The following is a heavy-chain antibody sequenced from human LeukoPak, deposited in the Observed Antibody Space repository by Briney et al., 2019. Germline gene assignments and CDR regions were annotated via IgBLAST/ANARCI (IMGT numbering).Heavy chain of an antibody. CDR1: GVTFSDYY. CDR2: ISSSGSTI. J-gene: IGHJ4*02. D-gene: IGHD1-1*01. V-gene: IGHV3-11*01. CDR3: ARDRFEIKTGTTHDFDY. Sequence: PGGSLRLSCAASGVTFSDYYMSWIRQAPGKGLERVSYISSSGSTIYYADSVKGRFTISRDNAKNSLYLQMNSLRAEDTAVYYCARDRFEIKTGTTHDFDYWGQGTLVTVSS.